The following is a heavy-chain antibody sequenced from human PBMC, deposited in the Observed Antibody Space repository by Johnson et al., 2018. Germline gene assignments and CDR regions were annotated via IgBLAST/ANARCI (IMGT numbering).Heavy chain of an antibody. V-gene: IGHV3-33*03. CDR2: IWYDGRQK. J-gene: IGHJ6*02. Sequence: QVQLVESGGGVVQPGRSLRLSCAASGFVFSGFAMHWVRQPPGKGLEWVAIIWYDGRQKYSAAFVKGLLTISRENSKNIVFLEMRSLRVEDTAVYFSANEGNGDDGMDGCGQGTTVSVSS. D-gene: IGHD4-17*01. CDR1: GFVFSGFA. CDR3: ANEGNGDDGMDG.